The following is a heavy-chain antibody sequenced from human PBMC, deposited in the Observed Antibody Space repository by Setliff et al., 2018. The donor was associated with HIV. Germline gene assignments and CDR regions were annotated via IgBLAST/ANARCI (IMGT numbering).Heavy chain of an antibody. CDR2: MNPNSGNT. CDR3: ARVAIDYYDTSGYYRAGPIDY. V-gene: IGHV1-8*02. CDR1: GYTFTSND. J-gene: IGHJ4*02. Sequence: ASVKVSCKASGYTFTSNDINWVRQATGQGLEWMGWMNPNSGNTAYAQKFQGRVTMTRNTYISTAYMELSRLRSEDTAVYYCARVAIDYYDTSGYYRAGPIDYWGQGTLVTVSS. D-gene: IGHD3-22*01.